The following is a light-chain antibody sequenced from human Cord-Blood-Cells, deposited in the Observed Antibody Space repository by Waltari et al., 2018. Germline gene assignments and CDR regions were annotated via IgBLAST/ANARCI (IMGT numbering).Light chain of an antibody. CDR1: SSNIGAGYD. CDR2: GNS. Sequence: QSVLTQPPSVSGAPGQRVTISCPGSSSNIGAGYDVHWYQQLPGTAPKLLIDGNSHRPSGVPDRFSGSKSGTSASLAITGLQAEDEADYYCQSYDSSLSVAVFGGGTQLTVL. CDR3: QSYDSSLSVAV. V-gene: IGLV1-40*01. J-gene: IGLJ7*01.